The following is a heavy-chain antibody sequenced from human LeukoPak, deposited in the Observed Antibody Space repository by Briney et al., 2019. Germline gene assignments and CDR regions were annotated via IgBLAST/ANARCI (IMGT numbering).Heavy chain of an antibody. CDR2: ISGNGDST. D-gene: IGHD1-20*01. CDR3: APEEGNWYYFDY. J-gene: IGHJ4*02. CDR1: GFTFSTYA. Sequence: PGGSLRLSCAASGFTFSTYAMNWVCQAPGKGLEWVSAISGNGDSTYYADSVKGRFTISRDNSKKTLYLQMNSLRAEDSAVYYCAPEEGNWYYFDYWGQGTVVTVSS. V-gene: IGHV3-23*01.